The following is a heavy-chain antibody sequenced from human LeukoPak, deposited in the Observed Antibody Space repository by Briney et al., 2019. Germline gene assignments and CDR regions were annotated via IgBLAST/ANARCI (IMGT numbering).Heavy chain of an antibody. CDR2: ISWNSGSI. CDR1: GFTFDDYA. CDR3: AKDIEGGLVIITFDY. Sequence: GGSLRLSCAASGFTFDDYAMHWVRQAPGKGLEWVSGISWNSGSIGYADSVKGRSTISRDNAKNSLYLQMNSLRAEDTALYYCAKDIEGGLVIITFDYWGQGTLVTVSS. V-gene: IGHV3-9*01. D-gene: IGHD3-9*01. J-gene: IGHJ4*02.